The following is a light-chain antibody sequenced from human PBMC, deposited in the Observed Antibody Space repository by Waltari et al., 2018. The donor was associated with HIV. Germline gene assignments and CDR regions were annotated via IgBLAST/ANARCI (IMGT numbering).Light chain of an antibody. CDR3: QQRSNWPPLT. CDR2: DAS. CDR1: QSVNNY. J-gene: IGKJ4*01. Sequence: ILLTQYSTTLSSSPGERTILSCRASQSVNNYLAWYQQKHGQAPRLLIYDASNRATGIPARFSGSGSGTDFTLTISSLEPDDFAVYYCQQRSNWPPLTFGGGTKVEIK. V-gene: IGKV3-11*01.